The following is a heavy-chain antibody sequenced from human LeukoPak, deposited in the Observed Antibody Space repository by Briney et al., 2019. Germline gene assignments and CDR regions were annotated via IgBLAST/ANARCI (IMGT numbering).Heavy chain of an antibody. Sequence: SSETLSLTCTVSGGSISGYYWSWIRQPPGKGLEWIGYIYYSGSTNYNPSLKSRVTISVDTSKNRFSLKLSSVTAADTAVYYCARGCSAGTPHNWFDPWGQGTLVTVSS. D-gene: IGHD6-13*01. CDR3: ARGCSAGTPHNWFDP. V-gene: IGHV4-59*01. CDR1: GGSISGYY. J-gene: IGHJ5*02. CDR2: IYYSGST.